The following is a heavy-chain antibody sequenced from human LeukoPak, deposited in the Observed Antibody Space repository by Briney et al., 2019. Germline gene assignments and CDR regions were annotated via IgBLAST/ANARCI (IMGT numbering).Heavy chain of an antibody. J-gene: IGHJ4*02. Sequence: PGGSLRLSCAASGFTFSSYEMNWVRQAPGKGLDWVSYISTSGSTIYYADSVKGRFTISRDNSKNSLYLQMNSLRTEDTALYYCAKNKIRRDGYNYGGFDYWGQGTLVTVSS. V-gene: IGHV3-48*03. CDR1: GFTFSSYE. CDR2: ISTSGSTI. D-gene: IGHD5-24*01. CDR3: AKNKIRRDGYNYGGFDY.